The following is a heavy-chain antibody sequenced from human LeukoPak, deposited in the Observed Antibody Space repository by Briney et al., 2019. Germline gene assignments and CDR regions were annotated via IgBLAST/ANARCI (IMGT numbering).Heavy chain of an antibody. D-gene: IGHD3-16*01. CDR3: ARERRAWGEDF. CDR1: GYTFTNYY. CDR2: INPNGGNT. V-gene: IGHV1-46*01. J-gene: IGHJ4*02. Sequence: ASVKVSCKASGYTFTNYYIHWVRQAPGQGLEWVGLINPNGGNTGYAQRFQGRVTVTTDTSTSTVFMERNSLQSEDTAVYYCARERRAWGEDFWGQGTLVTVSS.